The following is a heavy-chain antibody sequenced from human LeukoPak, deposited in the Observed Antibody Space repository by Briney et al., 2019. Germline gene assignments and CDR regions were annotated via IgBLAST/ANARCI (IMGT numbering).Heavy chain of an antibody. CDR3: ARGGTAMVTEYDAFDI. D-gene: IGHD5-18*01. J-gene: IGHJ3*02. Sequence: SVTVSCKASGGTFSSYAISWVRQAPGQGLEWMGGIIPIFGTANYAQEFQGRVTITADKSTSTAYMELSSLRSEDTAVYYCARGGTAMVTEYDAFDIWGQGTMVTVSS. CDR2: IIPIFGTA. V-gene: IGHV1-69*06. CDR1: GGTFSSYA.